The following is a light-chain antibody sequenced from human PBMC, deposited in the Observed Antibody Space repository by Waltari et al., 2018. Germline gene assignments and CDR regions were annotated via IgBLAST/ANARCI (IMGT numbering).Light chain of an antibody. J-gene: IGLJ2*01. CDR1: SSDIGGYNY. CDR3: SSYIDSTTLEL. CDR2: DVS. Sequence: QSALTQPASVSGSPGQSITISCTGTSSDIGGYNYVSWYQQVPGKAPRLIIYDVSCRPSGVSGRVSGSKSGNTASLTISGLQAGDEADYFCSSYIDSTTLELFGGGTSLTVL. V-gene: IGLV2-14*03.